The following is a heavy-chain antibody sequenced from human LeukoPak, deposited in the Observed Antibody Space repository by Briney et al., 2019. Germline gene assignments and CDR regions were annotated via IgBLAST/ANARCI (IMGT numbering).Heavy chain of an antibody. D-gene: IGHD3-9*01. Sequence: GGSLRLSCTASGFTFSSYWMNWVRQAPGKGLEWAANIKQDGSDKHYADSVKGRFTISRDNSKNTLYLQMNSLRAEDTAVYYCAKPGLRYFDWLLKYWGQGTLVTVSS. V-gene: IGHV3-7*05. CDR1: GFTFSSYW. CDR3: AKPGLRYFDWLLKY. J-gene: IGHJ4*02. CDR2: IKQDGSDK.